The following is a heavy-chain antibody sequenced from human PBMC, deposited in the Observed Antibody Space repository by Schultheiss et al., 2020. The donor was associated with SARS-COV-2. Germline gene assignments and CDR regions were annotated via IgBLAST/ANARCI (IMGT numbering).Heavy chain of an antibody. Sequence: ETLSLTCTVSGGSISSYYWSWIRQPPGKGLVWVSRINSDGSSTSYADSVKGRFTISRDNAKNTLYLQMNSLRAEDTAVYYCAREEYYGGAFDIWGQGTMVTVSS. CDR2: INSDGSST. V-gene: IGHV3-74*01. CDR3: AREEYYGGAFDI. D-gene: IGHD3-3*01. J-gene: IGHJ3*02. CDR1: GGSISSYY.